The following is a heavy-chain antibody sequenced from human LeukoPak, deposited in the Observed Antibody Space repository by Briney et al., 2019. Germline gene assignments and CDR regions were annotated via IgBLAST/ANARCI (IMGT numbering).Heavy chain of an antibody. CDR2: IYYSGST. J-gene: IGHJ5*02. D-gene: IGHD3-10*01. CDR3: ARGNYYGSGSSRGNWFDP. Sequence: SETLSLTCTVSGGSISSYYWSWIRQPPGKGLEWIAYIYYSGSTNYNPSLKSRVSISVDTSKNQFSLKLSSVTAADTAVYYCARGNYYGSGSSRGNWFDPWGQGTLVTVSS. CDR1: GGSISSYY. V-gene: IGHV4-59*12.